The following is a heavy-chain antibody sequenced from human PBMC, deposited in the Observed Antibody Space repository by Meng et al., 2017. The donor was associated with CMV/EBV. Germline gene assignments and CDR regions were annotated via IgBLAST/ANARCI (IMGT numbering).Heavy chain of an antibody. CDR2: ISTNRDNT. Sequence: ASVKVSCKASGYTFTSYGITWVRQALGQGLEWMGWISTNRDNTSYIRNFHDRVTMTTDTSTTTAYLELRSLRSDDTAVYYCVRGGDRWLYLWGQGTLVTVSS. CDR3: VRGGDRWLYL. J-gene: IGHJ4*02. D-gene: IGHD2-2*02. V-gene: IGHV1-18*01. CDR1: GYTFTSYG.